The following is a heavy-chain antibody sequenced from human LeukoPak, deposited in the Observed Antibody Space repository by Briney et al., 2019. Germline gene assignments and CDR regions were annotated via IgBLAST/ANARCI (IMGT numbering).Heavy chain of an antibody. CDR1: GGSFSGYY. V-gene: IGHV4-34*01. CDR3: ARVGILAGYYDY. CDR2: INHSGST. Sequence: SETLSLTCAVYGGSFSGYYWSWIRQPPGKGLEWIGEINHSGSTNYNPSLKSRVTISVDTSKNQFSLKLSSVTAADTAVYYCARVGILAGYYDYWGQGTLVTVSS. J-gene: IGHJ4*02. D-gene: IGHD3-9*01.